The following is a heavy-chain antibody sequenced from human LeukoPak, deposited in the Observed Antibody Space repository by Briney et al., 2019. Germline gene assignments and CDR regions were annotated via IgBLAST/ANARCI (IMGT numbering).Heavy chain of an antibody. CDR3: SRWVIVAAGLDY. Sequence: GASVKVSCKASGYTFTGYYMHWVRQAPGQGLEWMGWINPNSGGTNYAQKFQGRVTMTRDTSISTAYMELSRLRSDDTAVYYCSRWVIVAAGLDYWGQGTLVTVSS. J-gene: IGHJ4*02. D-gene: IGHD2-21*01. V-gene: IGHV1-2*02. CDR2: INPNSGGT. CDR1: GYTFTGYY.